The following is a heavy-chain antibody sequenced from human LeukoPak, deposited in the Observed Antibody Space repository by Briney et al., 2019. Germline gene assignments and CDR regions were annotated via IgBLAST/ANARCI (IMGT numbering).Heavy chain of an antibody. Sequence: SETLSLTCTVSGYSIRSGYYWGWIRQPPGKGLEWIGSMYHSGSTYYNPSLRSRVTISVDTSKNQISLKLSSVTAADTAVYYCARHASSPKTYYYGSGTVSAFDIWGQGTMVTVSS. CDR3: ARHASSPKTYYYGSGTVSAFDI. J-gene: IGHJ3*02. CDR2: MYHSGST. CDR1: GYSIRSGYY. D-gene: IGHD3-10*01. V-gene: IGHV4-38-2*02.